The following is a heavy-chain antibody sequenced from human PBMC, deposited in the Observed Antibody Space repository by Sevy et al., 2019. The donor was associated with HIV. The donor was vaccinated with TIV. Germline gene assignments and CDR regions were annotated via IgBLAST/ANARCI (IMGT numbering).Heavy chain of an antibody. V-gene: IGHV3-30*02. CDR3: AKMGSTTVTTSDAFDL. Sequence: GGSLRLSCAASGFTFSSYGMHWVRQAPGKGLEWVAFIRYDGSNKYYADSVKGRFTISRDNSKNTLYLQMNSLRADDTAVYYCAKMGSTTVTTSDAFDLWGQGTMVTVSS. CDR1: GFTFSSYG. J-gene: IGHJ3*01. CDR2: IRYDGSNK. D-gene: IGHD4-17*01.